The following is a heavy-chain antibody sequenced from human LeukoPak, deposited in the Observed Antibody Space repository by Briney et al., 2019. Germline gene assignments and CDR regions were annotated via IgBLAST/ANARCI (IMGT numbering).Heavy chain of an antibody. J-gene: IGHJ4*02. CDR3: AKYLGSGGFQPLDY. CDR2: INADGSKT. Sequence: GSLRLSCAVSGLTFTNYGMNWVRQAPEKGLEWVSSINADGSKTSHADSVKGRFTISRDNSKNTVSLQMDSLRAEDTAIYYCAKYLGSGGFQPLDYWGQGTLVTVSS. D-gene: IGHD2-15*01. CDR1: GLTFTNYG. V-gene: IGHV3-23*01.